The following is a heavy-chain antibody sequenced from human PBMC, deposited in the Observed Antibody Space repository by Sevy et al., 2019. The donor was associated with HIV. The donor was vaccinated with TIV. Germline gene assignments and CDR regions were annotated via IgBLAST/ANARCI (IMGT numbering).Heavy chain of an antibody. CDR1: GNSFTVYY. V-gene: IGHV1-2*02. Sequence: ASVKVSCKASGNSFTVYYFHWVRQAPGQGLEWMGWINPNSGDTHYAQRFQDRVTMTTDASINAAYMELSRLTSDDTAVYYCARSITIFGVAPVGVWGQGTMVTVSS. CDR2: INPNSGDT. J-gene: IGHJ3*01. D-gene: IGHD3-3*01. CDR3: ARSITIFGVAPVGV.